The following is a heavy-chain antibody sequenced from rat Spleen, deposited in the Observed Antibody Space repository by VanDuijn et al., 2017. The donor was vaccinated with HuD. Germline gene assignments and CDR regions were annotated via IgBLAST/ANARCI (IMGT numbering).Heavy chain of an antibody. V-gene: IGHV5-31*01. CDR3: VRYSGKYYGYNFLNY. J-gene: IGHJ2*01. CDR2: ITYDGSTT. CDR1: GFTFNNYW. Sequence: EVQLVESGGGLVQPGRSLKLSCVASGFTFNNYWMTWIRQAPGKGLEWVASITYDGSTTYYRDSVKGRFTISRDNAKSSLNMEMDSLRSEDTATYFCVRYSGKYYGYNFLNYWGQGVMVTVSS. D-gene: IGHD1-9*01.